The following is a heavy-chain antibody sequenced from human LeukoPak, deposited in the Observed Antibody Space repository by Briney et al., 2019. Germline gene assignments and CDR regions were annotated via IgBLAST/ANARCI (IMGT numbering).Heavy chain of an antibody. J-gene: IGHJ4*02. CDR1: GGSISSYY. CDR3: ARSDYDILTGYPTPYYLDY. D-gene: IGHD3-9*01. CDR2: IYYSGST. V-gene: IGHV4-59*01. Sequence: SETLSLTCTVSGGSISSYYWSWIRQPPGKGLEWIGYIYYSGSTNYNPSLKSRVTISVDTSKNQFSLKLSSVTAADTAVYYCARSDYDILTGYPTPYYLDYWGQGTLVTVSS.